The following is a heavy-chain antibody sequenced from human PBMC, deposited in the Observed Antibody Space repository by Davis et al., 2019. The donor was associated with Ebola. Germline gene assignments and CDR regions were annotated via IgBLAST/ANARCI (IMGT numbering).Heavy chain of an antibody. J-gene: IGHJ4*02. Sequence: GESLKISCAASGFTFSSYSMNWVRQAPGKGLEWFSYISSSSSTIYYADSVKDRFTISRDNAKNPLYLQMNSLRDEDTAVYYCTRGRYGSGSYPFYFDYWGQGTLITVSS. CDR2: ISSSSSTI. CDR3: TRGRYGSGSYPFYFDY. V-gene: IGHV3-48*02. CDR1: GFTFSSYS. D-gene: IGHD3-10*01.